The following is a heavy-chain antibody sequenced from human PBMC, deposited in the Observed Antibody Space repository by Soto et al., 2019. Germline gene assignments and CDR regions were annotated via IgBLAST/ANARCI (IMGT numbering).Heavy chain of an antibody. CDR2: IWYDGSNK. Sequence: GGSLRLSCAASGFTFSSYGMHWVRQAPGKGLEWVAVIWYDGSNKYYADSVKGRFTISRDNSKNTLYLQMNSLRAEDTAVYYCARGIGIGELLGLSAYGMDVWGQGTTVTVSS. V-gene: IGHV3-33*01. J-gene: IGHJ6*02. CDR3: ARGIGIGELLGLSAYGMDV. D-gene: IGHD3-10*01. CDR1: GFTFSSYG.